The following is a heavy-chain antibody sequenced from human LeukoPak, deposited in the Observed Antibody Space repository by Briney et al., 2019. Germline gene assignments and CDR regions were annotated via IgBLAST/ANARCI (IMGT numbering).Heavy chain of an antibody. CDR1: GGPISSYY. Sequence: SETLSLTCTVSGGPISSYYWSWIRQPPGKGLEWIGYISYSGSTNYNPSLKSRVTMSLDTSKNHFALKLTSVTAADTAVYYCARLLGYCSGGSCYPRWFAPWGQGTLVTVSS. CDR3: ARLLGYCSGGSCYPRWFAP. J-gene: IGHJ5*02. V-gene: IGHV4-59*08. D-gene: IGHD2-15*01. CDR2: ISYSGST.